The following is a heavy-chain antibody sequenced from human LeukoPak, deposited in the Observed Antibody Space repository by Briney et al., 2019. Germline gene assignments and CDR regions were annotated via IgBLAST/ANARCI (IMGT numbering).Heavy chain of an antibody. J-gene: IGHJ4*02. CDR2: ISYDGSNK. V-gene: IGHV3-30*18. CDR1: GFTFSSYG. CDR3: AKDSSVLLDY. D-gene: IGHD5/OR15-5a*01. Sequence: GGSLRLSCAASGFTFSSYGMHWVRQAPGKGLEWVAVISYDGSNKYYADSVKGRFTISRDNSKNTLYLQMNSLRAEDTAVYYCAKDSSVLLDYWGQGTLVTVSS.